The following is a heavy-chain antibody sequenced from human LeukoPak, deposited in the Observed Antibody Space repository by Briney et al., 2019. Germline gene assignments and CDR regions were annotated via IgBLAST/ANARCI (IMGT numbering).Heavy chain of an antibody. CDR3: ARDPYVSSFDY. CDR1: GFTFSNYW. Sequence: AGGSLRLSCAASGFTFSNYWMSWVRQAPGKGPEWMGNIKEDGSETYYVDSVKGRFTISRDNAQNSLYLHMHSLRVEDTAVYYCARDPYVSSFDYWGQGTLVTVSS. V-gene: IGHV3-7*03. D-gene: IGHD3-10*02. CDR2: IKEDGSET. J-gene: IGHJ4*02.